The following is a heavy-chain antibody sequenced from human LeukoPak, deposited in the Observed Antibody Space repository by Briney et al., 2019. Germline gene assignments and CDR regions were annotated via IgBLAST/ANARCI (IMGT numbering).Heavy chain of an antibody. Sequence: GGSVRLSCAASGFTFSSYSMHWVRQAPGKGLEWVSSISSSSSYIYYADSVKGRFTISRDNAKNSLYLQMNSLRAEDTAVYYCARDGSIAAANDYWGQGTLVTVSS. CDR2: ISSSSSYI. CDR1: GFTFSSYS. V-gene: IGHV3-21*01. D-gene: IGHD6-13*01. CDR3: ARDGSIAAANDY. J-gene: IGHJ4*02.